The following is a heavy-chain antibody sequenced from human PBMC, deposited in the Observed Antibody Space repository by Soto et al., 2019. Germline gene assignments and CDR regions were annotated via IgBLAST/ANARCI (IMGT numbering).Heavy chain of an antibody. J-gene: IGHJ4*02. CDR1: EITLNIYW. CDR2: SNPESTTL. CDR3: TKDTFGAWDS. D-gene: IGHD3-10*01. V-gene: IGHV3-74*01. Sequence: EAQLVESGGGLVQPGGSLTLSCTASEITLNIYWMHWISQAPGKGLVWVSRSNPESTTLTYADSVTGRFTISRDSAKNTLYLRMNGRSADDTAIYSCTKDTFGAWDSWGQGTLVNVSS.